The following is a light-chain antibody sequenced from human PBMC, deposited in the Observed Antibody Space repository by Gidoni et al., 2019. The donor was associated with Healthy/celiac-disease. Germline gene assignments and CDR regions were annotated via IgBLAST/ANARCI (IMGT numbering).Light chain of an antibody. CDR3: SSYTSSSTLYV. CDR2: EVS. Sequence: QSALTPPASVSGSPGQSITISCTGTSSDVGGYNYFSWYQQHPGKAPKLMIYEVSNRPSRVSNRFSGSKSGNTASLTISGLQAEDEADYYCSSYTSSSTLYVFGTGTKVTVL. V-gene: IGLV2-14*03. CDR1: SSDVGGYNY. J-gene: IGLJ1*01.